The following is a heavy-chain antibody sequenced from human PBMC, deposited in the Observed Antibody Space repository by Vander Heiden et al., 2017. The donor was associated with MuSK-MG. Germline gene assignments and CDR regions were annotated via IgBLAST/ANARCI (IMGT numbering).Heavy chain of an antibody. Sequence: QVQLVESGGGLVKPGGSLRLACAASELNFNHYYMNWIRQAPGKGLEWVSYIGSSGNPIYYSDSVKGRFTISRDNAKKSLYLQMNSLRVEDTAVYYCVGALEHWGQGALVTVSS. CDR2: IGSSGNPI. V-gene: IGHV3-11*01. CDR1: ELNFNHYY. D-gene: IGHD1-1*01. CDR3: VGALEH. J-gene: IGHJ4*02.